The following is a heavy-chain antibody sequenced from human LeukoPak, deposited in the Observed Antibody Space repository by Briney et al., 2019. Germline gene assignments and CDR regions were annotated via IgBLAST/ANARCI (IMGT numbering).Heavy chain of an antibody. CDR2: IRNKANSYTT. V-gene: IGHV3-72*01. J-gene: IGHJ3*02. D-gene: IGHD1-26*01. CDR1: GFTFSDHY. CDR3: ARAHYSGGFLGPFDI. Sequence: GGSLRLSCAASGFTFSDHYMDWVRQAPGKGLEWVGRIRNKANSYTTEYAASVKGRFTISRDDSKNSLYLQMNSLKTEDTAVYYCARAHYSGGFLGPFDIWGQGTMVTVSS.